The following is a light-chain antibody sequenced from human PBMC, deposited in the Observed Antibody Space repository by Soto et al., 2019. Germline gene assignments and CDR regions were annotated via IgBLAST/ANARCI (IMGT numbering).Light chain of an antibody. CDR2: GAY. CDR1: STDVGSHKL. V-gene: IGLV2-23*01. J-gene: IGLJ1*01. CDR3: CSNAVGSTYV. Sequence: QSALTQPASVSGSPGQSITISCTGTSTDVGSHKLVSWYQQYPGNAPKLIIFGAYKRPSGVSNRFSGSKSGSTASLTIPGLQAEDEADYYCCSNAVGSTYVFGTGTKVTVL.